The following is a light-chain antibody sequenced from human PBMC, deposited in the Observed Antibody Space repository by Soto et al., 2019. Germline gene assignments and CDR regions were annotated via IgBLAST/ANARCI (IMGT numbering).Light chain of an antibody. Sequence: DIQMTQSPSTLSASIGDRVTISCRASQSLSGWLAWYQQKPGKAPSPLIYKTSNLESGVPSRFSGSGSGTEFTLTISSLQPDDVATYYCQQYISYPYTFGQGPNLNIK. J-gene: IGKJ2*01. CDR3: QQYISYPYT. CDR2: KTS. V-gene: IGKV1-5*03. CDR1: QSLSGW.